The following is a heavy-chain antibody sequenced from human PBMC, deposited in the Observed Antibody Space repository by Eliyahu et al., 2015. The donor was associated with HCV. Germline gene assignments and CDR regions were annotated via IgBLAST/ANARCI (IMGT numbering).Heavy chain of an antibody. J-gene: IGHJ3*01. CDR2: ISGSGGSS. Sequence: EVQLVESGGGFRQRGGSLTISCAASXFXYXDYAMRWVRQAPGKGLEWVAAISGSGGSSNYADSVKGRFTISRDNSENTLSLQMNSLRAEDTAVYYCAKSSGWVQPRDPFDVWGQGTLVTVSS. D-gene: IGHD1-14*01. V-gene: IGHV3-23*04. CDR1: XFXYXDYA. CDR3: AKSSGWVQPRDPFDV.